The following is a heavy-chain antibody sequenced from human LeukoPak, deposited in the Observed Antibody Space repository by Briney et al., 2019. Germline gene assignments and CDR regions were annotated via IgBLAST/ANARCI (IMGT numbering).Heavy chain of an antibody. J-gene: IGHJ5*02. D-gene: IGHD6-6*01. CDR2: IYYSGST. Sequence: SETLSLTCTVSGGSISSYFWNWIRQPPGKGLEWIGYIYYSGSTNYNPSLKSRVTISVDTPKNQFSLKLSSVTAADTAVYYCARAGRAARQSWFDPWGQGTLVTVSS. CDR3: ARAGRAARQSWFDP. CDR1: GGSISSYF. V-gene: IGHV4-59*01.